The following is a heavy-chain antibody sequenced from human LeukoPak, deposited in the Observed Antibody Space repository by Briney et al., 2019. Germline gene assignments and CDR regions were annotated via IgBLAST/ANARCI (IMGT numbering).Heavy chain of an antibody. CDR2: IYYSGST. V-gene: IGHV4-30-4*01. D-gene: IGHD3-22*01. Sequence: SETLSLTCTVSGGSISSGDYYWGWLRQPPGTGLEWIVYIYYSGSTYYNPSLKSRVTISVETSENQFSLRLSSVTAADTAVYYCARVASGYYYPLQYWGQGTLVTVSS. CDR3: ARVASGYYYPLQY. CDR1: GGSISSGDYY. J-gene: IGHJ1*01.